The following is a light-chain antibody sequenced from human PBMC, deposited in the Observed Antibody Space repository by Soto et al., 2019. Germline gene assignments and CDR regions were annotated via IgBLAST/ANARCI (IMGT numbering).Light chain of an antibody. V-gene: IGLV2-14*01. CDR1: SSDVGGYNY. Sequence: QSALTQPASVSGPPGQSITISCTGTSSDVGGYNYVSWYQQHPGKAPKLMIYDVSNRPSGVSNRFSGSKSGNTASLTISGLQAEDEADYYCSSYTSSSTPQVFGGGTKLTVL. J-gene: IGLJ2*01. CDR2: DVS. CDR3: SSYTSSSTPQV.